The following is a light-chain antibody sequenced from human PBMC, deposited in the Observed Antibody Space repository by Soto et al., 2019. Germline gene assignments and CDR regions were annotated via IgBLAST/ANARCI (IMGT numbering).Light chain of an antibody. CDR2: GAS. Sequence: EIVMTQSPATLSVSPGERATLSCRASQSIGINLAWFHQKPGQAPRLLIYGASTRATGIPARFSGSGSGTDFTLTISRLEPEDFAVYYCQQYGISPQTFGQGTKVDIK. J-gene: IGKJ1*01. CDR3: QQYGISPQT. CDR1: QSIGIN. V-gene: IGKV3-15*01.